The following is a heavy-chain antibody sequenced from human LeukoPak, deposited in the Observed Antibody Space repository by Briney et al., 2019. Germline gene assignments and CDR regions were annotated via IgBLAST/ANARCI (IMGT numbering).Heavy chain of an antibody. D-gene: IGHD6-13*01. CDR1: GFTFSSYG. J-gene: IGHJ4*02. V-gene: IGHV3-30*02. CDR3: AKDERYSSSLTGYFDY. CDR2: IRYDGGNK. Sequence: GGSLRLSCAASGFTFSSYGMHWVRQAPGKGLEWVAFIRYDGGNKYYADSVKGRFTISKDNSKNTLYLQMNSLRAEDTAVYYCAKDERYSSSLTGYFDYWGQGTLVTVSS.